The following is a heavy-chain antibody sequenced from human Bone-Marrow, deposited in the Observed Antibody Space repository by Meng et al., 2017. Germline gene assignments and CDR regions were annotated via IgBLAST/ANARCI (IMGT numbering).Heavy chain of an antibody. J-gene: IGHJ4*02. CDR2: ISAYNDNT. CDR1: GYTFTGYY. D-gene: IGHD3-10*01. V-gene: IGHV1-18*04. Sequence: ASVKVSCKASGYTFTGYYMHWVRQAPGQGLEWMGWISAYNDNTNYAQELQGRVTLTTDTSTSTTYMELRSLRSDDTAVYYCARTTMVRGVHYFDYWGQGTLVTVSS. CDR3: ARTTMVRGVHYFDY.